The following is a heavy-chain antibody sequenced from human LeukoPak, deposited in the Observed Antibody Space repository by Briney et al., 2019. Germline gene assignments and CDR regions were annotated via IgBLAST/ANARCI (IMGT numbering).Heavy chain of an antibody. V-gene: IGHV1-2*06. CDR2: INPNSGGT. Sequence: GASVKVSCKASGYTFTGYYMHWVRQAPGQGLEWMGRINPNSGGTNYAQKFQGRVTMTRDTSISTAYMELSRLRPDDTAVYYCARVRMRYSSGWFDYWGQGTLVTVSS. CDR3: ARVRMRYSSGWFDY. J-gene: IGHJ4*02. D-gene: IGHD6-19*01. CDR1: GYTFTGYY.